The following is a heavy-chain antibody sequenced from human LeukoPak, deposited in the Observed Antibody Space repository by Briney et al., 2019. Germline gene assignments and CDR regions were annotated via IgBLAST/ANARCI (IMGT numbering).Heavy chain of an antibody. CDR2: IYSGGST. J-gene: IGHJ4*02. V-gene: IGHV3-53*01. Sequence: PGGSLRLSCVASGFTVSSNYMSWVRQAPGKGLEWVSVIYSGGSTYYADSVKGRFTISRDNSKNTLYLQMNSLRAEDTAVYYCVRGDYGDYTLFDYWGQGTLVTVSS. D-gene: IGHD4-17*01. CDR3: VRGDYGDYTLFDY. CDR1: GFTVSSNY.